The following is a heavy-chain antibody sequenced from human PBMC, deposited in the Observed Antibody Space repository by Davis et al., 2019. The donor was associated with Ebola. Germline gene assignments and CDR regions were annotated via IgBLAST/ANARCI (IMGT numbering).Heavy chain of an antibody. J-gene: IGHJ5*02. CDR1: GYSFINYG. Sequence: AASVKVSCKASGYSFINYGMNWVRQAPGQGLEWMGWINTNTGNPTYAQGFKGRIVLSVDTFVSTAYLQISSLKAEDTAVYYCTRGGALDPWGQGTLVTVSS. CDR2: INTNTGNP. D-gene: IGHD1-26*01. CDR3: TRGGALDP. V-gene: IGHV7-4-1*02.